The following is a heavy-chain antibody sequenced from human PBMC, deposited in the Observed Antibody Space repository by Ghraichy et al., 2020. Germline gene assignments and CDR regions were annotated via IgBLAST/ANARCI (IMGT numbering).Heavy chain of an antibody. V-gene: IGHV4-39*01. D-gene: IGHD3-9*01. CDR1: GGPISSSSYY. J-gene: IGHJ4*02. CDR3: ARRVYDILTGYYNVNPFDY. Sequence: SETLSLTCTVSGGPISSSSYYWGWIRQPPGKGLEWIGSIYYSGSTYYNPSLKSRVTISVDTSKNQFSLKLSSVTAADTAVYYCARRVYDILTGYYNVNPFDYWGQGTLVTVSS. CDR2: IYYSGST.